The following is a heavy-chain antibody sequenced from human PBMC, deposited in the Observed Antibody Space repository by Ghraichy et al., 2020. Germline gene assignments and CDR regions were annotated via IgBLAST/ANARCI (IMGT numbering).Heavy chain of an antibody. V-gene: IGHV4-59*01. CDR1: GGSISSYY. D-gene: IGHD3-10*01. CDR3: ARVGFGELSPLNGIVDV. Sequence: SETLSLTCTVSGGSISSYYWSWIRQPPGKGLEWIGYIYYSGSTNYNPSLKSRVTISVDTSKNQFSLKLSSVTAADTAVYYCARVGFGELSPLNGIVDVWGQGTTVTVSS. CDR2: IYYSGST. J-gene: IGHJ6*02.